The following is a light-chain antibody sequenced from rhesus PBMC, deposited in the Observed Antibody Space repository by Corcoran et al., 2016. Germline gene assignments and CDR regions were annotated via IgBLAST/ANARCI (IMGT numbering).Light chain of an antibody. J-gene: IGKJ3*01. Sequence: DIQMSQSPSSLSASVGDRVTITCRASQGISSYLNWYQQKPGKAPKLLIYYANSLASGVPSMFSGSGYGTDYTLTISSLQPEDFATYYCQQGYSTPFTFGPGTKLDIK. CDR1: QGISSY. CDR3: QQGYSTPFT. V-gene: IGKV1-32*03. CDR2: YAN.